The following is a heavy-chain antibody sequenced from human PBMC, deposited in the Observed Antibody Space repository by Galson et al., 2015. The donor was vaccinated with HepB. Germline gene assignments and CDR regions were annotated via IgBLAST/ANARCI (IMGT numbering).Heavy chain of an antibody. CDR2: IYTSGST. Sequence: TLSLTCTVSGGSISSGSYYWSWIRQPAGKGLKWIGRIYTSGSTNYNPSLKSRVTISVDTSKNQFSLKLSSVTAADTAVYYCARDTSIAARRGWFDPWGQGTLVTVSS. V-gene: IGHV4-61*02. CDR3: ARDTSIAARRGWFDP. D-gene: IGHD6-6*01. CDR1: GGSISSGSYY. J-gene: IGHJ5*02.